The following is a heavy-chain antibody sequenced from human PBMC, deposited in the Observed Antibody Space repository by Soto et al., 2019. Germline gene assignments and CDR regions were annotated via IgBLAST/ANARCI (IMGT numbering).Heavy chain of an antibody. CDR2: IYYSGST. CDR3: ARQASSSGYYAYYFDY. V-gene: IGHV4-59*08. J-gene: IGHJ4*02. CDR1: GETISSYY. D-gene: IGHD3-22*01. Sequence: SETLSLTCTVSGETISSYYWSWIRQPPGKGLEWIGYIYYSGSTNYNPSLKSRVTISVDTSKNQFSLKLSSVTAADTAVYYCARQASSSGYYAYYFDYWGQGTLVTVSS.